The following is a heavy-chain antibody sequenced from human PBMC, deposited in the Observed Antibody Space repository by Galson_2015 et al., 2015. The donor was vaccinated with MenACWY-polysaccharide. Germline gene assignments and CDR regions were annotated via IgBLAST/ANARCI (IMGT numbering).Heavy chain of an antibody. D-gene: IGHD3-16*01. Sequence: LRLSCAASGFTFSTYYMNWARQAPGEGLEWISSISSSGNTIYYADSVKGRFTISRENAKNSIYLQTNSLGAEDTAVYYCARGGSLDVWGQGTTVTVSS. CDR2: ISSSGNTI. CDR3: ARGGSLDV. J-gene: IGHJ6*02. V-gene: IGHV3-48*03. CDR1: GFTFSTYY.